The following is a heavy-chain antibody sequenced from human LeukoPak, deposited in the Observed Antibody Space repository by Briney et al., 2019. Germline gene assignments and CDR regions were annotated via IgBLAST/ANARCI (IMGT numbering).Heavy chain of an antibody. CDR3: ARQVPFDGSGRKLLYFDY. CDR1: GGSISSSSFY. D-gene: IGHD3-22*01. Sequence: SETLSLTCTVPGGSISSSSFYWGWIRQPPGKGLEWIGSLYYTGTTYYNPSLRSRVTISLNTSKNQFSLKLRSVTAADAAVFYCARQVPFDGSGRKLLYFDYWGQGTLVTVSS. J-gene: IGHJ4*02. CDR2: LYYTGTT. V-gene: IGHV4-39*01.